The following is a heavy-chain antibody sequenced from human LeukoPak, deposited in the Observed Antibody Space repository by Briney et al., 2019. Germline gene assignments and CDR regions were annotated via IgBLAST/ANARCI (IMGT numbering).Heavy chain of an antibody. V-gene: IGHV1-2*02. Sequence: ASAKVSCKASGYTFTGYFIHWVRQAPGQGLERMGSINPDSGDTKYAQIFEGRVTMTRDTSISTAYMELNRVTSDDTAVYYCAKLSPNSDFWGQGTLVTVSS. D-gene: IGHD3-3*01. CDR3: AKLSPNSDF. J-gene: IGHJ4*02. CDR2: INPDSGDT. CDR1: GYTFTGYF.